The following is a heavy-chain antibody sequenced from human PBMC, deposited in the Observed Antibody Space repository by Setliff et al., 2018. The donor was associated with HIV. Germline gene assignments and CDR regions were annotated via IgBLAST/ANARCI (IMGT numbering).Heavy chain of an antibody. CDR3: ARDYSRYTWNYFDY. CDR1: GFTFSSYG. V-gene: IGHV3-30*02. J-gene: IGHJ4*02. D-gene: IGHD1-20*01. CDR2: IRYDGSNK. Sequence: GGSLRLSCAASGFTFSSYGLHWVRQAPGKGLEWVAFIRYDGSNKYYADSVKGRFTISRDNSKNTLYLQMNSLRVEDTALYYCARDYSRYTWNYFDYWGQGTLVTVSS.